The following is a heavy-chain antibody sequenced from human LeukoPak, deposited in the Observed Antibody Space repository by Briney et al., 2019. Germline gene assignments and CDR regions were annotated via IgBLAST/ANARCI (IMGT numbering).Heavy chain of an antibody. V-gene: IGHV1-69*06. CDR1: GGTFSSYA. CDR3: AKGTVTGYPYYYYYMDV. D-gene: IGHD3-9*01. CDR2: IIPIFGTA. Sequence: ASVKVSCKASGGTFSSYAISWVRQAPGQGLEWMGRIIPIFGTANYAQKFQGRVTITSDKSTSTAYMELSSLRSEDTAVYYCAKGTVTGYPYYYYYMDVWGKGTTVTVSS. J-gene: IGHJ6*03.